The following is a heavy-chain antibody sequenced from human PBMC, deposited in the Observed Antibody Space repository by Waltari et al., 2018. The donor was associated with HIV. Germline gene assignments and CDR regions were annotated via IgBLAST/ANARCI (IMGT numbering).Heavy chain of an antibody. D-gene: IGHD6-19*01. Sequence: EVQLVQSGAEVKKPGATVKISCKVSGRTFTDYYMQWVQEAPGKGLEWIGLGDPEDGETIYAGNFQGRVTITADTSTDTAYMELSSLTYEDTAVYYGATSARLAVPTYWGQGTLVIVS. CDR3: ATSARLAVPTY. J-gene: IGHJ1*01. V-gene: IGHV1-69-2*01. CDR2: GDPEDGET. CDR1: GRTFTDYY.